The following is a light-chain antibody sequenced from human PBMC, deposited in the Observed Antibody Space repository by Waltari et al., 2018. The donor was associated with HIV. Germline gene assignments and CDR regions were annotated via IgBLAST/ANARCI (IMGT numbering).Light chain of an antibody. CDR2: QAS. CDR3: QQYHTFLT. CDR1: QSVGSY. Sequence: DIHMAQSPSTLAASVGDRVTITCRASQSVGSYLAWYQRKPGKVPKLLIYQASSLERGVTSRFSASGSGTYFTLTITSLQPDDFATYYCQQYHTFLTFGQGTDLE. V-gene: IGKV1-5*03. J-gene: IGKJ2*01.